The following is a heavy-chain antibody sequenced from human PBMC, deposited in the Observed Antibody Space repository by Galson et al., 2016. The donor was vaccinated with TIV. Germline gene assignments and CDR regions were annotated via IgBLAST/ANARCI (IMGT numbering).Heavy chain of an antibody. CDR2: INHSGHT. CDR1: GFSLRTSGVS. V-gene: IGHV4-39*07. J-gene: IGHJ3*02. Sequence: LVKPTQTLTLTCSFSGFSLRTSGVSVGWIRQPPGKGLEWIGEINHSGHTHHNPSLKSRVTISLDTSKNQSSLTLTSVTAADTALFYCARVRRGNVGVVDATDAFDIWDQGTMVTVSS. CDR3: ARVRRGNVGVVDATDAFDI. D-gene: IGHD2-15*01.